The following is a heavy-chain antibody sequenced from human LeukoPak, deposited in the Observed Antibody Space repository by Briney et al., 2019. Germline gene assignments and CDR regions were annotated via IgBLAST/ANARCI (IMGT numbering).Heavy chain of an antibody. D-gene: IGHD6-13*01. CDR1: GYSFTSYW. CDR2: IYPGDSDT. CDR3: ARHLVGSSPGPCCFDY. J-gene: IGHJ4*02. V-gene: IGHV5-51*01. Sequence: GESLKISCKGSGYSFTSYWIGWVRQMPGKGLEWMGIIYPGDSDTRYSPSFQGQVTISADKSISTAYLQWSSLKASDTALYYCARHLVGSSPGPCCFDYWGQGTLVTVSS.